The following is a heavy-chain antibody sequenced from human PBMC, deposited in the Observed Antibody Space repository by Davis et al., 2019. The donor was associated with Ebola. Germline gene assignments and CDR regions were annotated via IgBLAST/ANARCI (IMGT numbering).Heavy chain of an antibody. CDR3: ARRDIVVVGGMDV. CDR2: IHDSGST. V-gene: IGHV4-59*12. J-gene: IGHJ6*02. CDR1: GGSISGDY. D-gene: IGHD2-15*01. Sequence: SETLSLTCTVSGGSISGDYWSWIRQPPGKGLEWIGYIHDSGSTNYNPSLKSRLTISVDTSKNQFSLKLSSVTAADTAVYYCARRDIVVVGGMDVWDQGTTVTVSS.